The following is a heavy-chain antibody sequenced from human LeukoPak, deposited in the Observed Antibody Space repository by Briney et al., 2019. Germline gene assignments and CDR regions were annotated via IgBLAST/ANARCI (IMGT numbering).Heavy chain of an antibody. Sequence: PGGSLRLSCAASGFIFSSYGMHWVRQAPGKGLEWVAVIWYDGSNKYYADSVKGRFTISRDNSKNTLYLQMNSLRAEDTAVYYCARDRGGIAAAGTPDYWGQGTLVTVSS. CDR2: IWYDGSNK. D-gene: IGHD6-13*01. CDR3: ARDRGGIAAAGTPDY. V-gene: IGHV3-33*01. J-gene: IGHJ4*02. CDR1: GFIFSSYG.